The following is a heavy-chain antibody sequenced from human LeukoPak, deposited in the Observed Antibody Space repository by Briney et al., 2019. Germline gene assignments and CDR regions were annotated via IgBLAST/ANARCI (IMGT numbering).Heavy chain of an antibody. V-gene: IGHV3-21*01. CDR2: ISSSSSYI. CDR3: ARYCYGSGSYYRENYYYYYGMDV. CDR1: GFTFSSYS. J-gene: IGHJ6*02. Sequence: PGGSLRLSCAASGFTFSSYSMNWVRQAPGKGLEWVSSISSSSSYIYYADSVKGRFTISRDNAKNSLYLQMNSLRAEDTAVYYCARYCYGSGSYYRENYYYYYGMDVWGQGTTVTVSS. D-gene: IGHD3-10*01.